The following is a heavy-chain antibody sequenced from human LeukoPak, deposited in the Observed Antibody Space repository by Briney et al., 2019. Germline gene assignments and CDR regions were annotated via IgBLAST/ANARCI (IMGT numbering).Heavy chain of an antibody. Sequence: GGSPRLSCTGFGFTFSDYDMTWFRQAPGKGLEWVGSIRSNDYGGTTECAASVRGRFTISRDDSKTSARLQMNSLNIEDTALYYCIRGSYQFEYWGQGTLVTVS. D-gene: IGHD1-26*01. CDR1: GFTFSDYD. CDR2: IRSNDYGGTT. J-gene: IGHJ4*02. V-gene: IGHV3-49*03. CDR3: IRGSYQFEY.